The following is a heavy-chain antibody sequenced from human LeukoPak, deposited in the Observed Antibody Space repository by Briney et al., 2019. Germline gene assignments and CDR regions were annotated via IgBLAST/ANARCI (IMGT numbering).Heavy chain of an antibody. Sequence: ASVKVSCKASGYTFTGYYMHWVRQAPGQGLEWMGWINPNSGGTNYAQKFQGRVTMTRDTSISTAYMELSRLRSDDTAVYYCARDMGLHITMARGATYTRNEFDYWGQGTLVTVSS. CDR2: INPNSGGT. CDR3: ARDMGLHITMARGATYTRNEFDY. V-gene: IGHV1-2*02. D-gene: IGHD3-10*01. CDR1: GYTFTGYY. J-gene: IGHJ4*02.